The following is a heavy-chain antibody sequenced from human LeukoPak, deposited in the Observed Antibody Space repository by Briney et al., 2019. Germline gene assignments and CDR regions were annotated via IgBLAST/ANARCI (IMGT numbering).Heavy chain of an antibody. CDR3: AAKSEGFQH. CDR1: GFTFSSYG. CDR2: ISYDGSNK. Sequence: GGSLRLSCAASGFTFSSYGMHWARQAPGKGLEWVAVISYDGSNKYYADSVKGRFTISRDNSKNTLYLQMNSLRAEDTAVYYCAAKSEGFQHWGQGTLVTVSS. V-gene: IGHV3-30*03. J-gene: IGHJ1*01.